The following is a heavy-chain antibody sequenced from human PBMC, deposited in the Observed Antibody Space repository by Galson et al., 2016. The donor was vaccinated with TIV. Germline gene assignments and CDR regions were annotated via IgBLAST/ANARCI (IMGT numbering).Heavy chain of an antibody. CDR2: IGGSGGET. Sequence: SLRLSCAGSGFNLNNYAMSWVRQAPGKGLEWVSAIGGSGGETLYADSVKGRFTISRDSSKNTLYLQMNNLRAEDTAIYYCARDKSGYDTVDHFYYYMDVWGKGTAVTVSS. D-gene: IGHD5-12*01. CDR1: GFNLNNYA. CDR3: ARDKSGYDTVDHFYYYMDV. J-gene: IGHJ6*03. V-gene: IGHV3-23*01.